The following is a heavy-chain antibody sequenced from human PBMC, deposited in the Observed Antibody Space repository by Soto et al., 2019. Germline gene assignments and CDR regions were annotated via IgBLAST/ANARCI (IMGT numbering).Heavy chain of an antibody. CDR3: ARVGRYSSSWYSSYYYGMDV. CDR2: IIPIFGTA. D-gene: IGHD6-13*01. V-gene: IGHV1-69*13. J-gene: IGHJ6*02. CDR1: GGTFSSYA. Sequence: SVKVSCKASGGTFSSYAISWVRQAPGQGLEWMGGIIPIFGTANYAQKFRGRVTITADESTSTAYMELSSLRSEDTAVYYCARVGRYSSSWYSSYYYGMDVWGQGTTVTVSS.